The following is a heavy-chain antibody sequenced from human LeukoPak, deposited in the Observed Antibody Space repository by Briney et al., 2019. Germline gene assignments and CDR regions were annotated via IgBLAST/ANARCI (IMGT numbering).Heavy chain of an antibody. J-gene: IGHJ6*02. CDR2: ISSSSSYI. CDR3: ARDSSLLMVYAIPAYYYGMDV. Sequence: GGSLRLSCAASGFTFSGYSMNWVRQAPGKGLEWVSSISSSSSYIYYADSVKGRFTISRDNAKNSLYLQMNSLRAEDTAVYYCARDSSLLMVYAIPAYYYGMDVWGQGTTVTVSS. V-gene: IGHV3-21*01. CDR1: GFTFSGYS. D-gene: IGHD2-8*01.